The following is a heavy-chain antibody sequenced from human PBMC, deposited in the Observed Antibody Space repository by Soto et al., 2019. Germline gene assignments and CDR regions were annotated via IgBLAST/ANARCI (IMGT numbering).Heavy chain of an antibody. V-gene: IGHV4-30-2*01. J-gene: IGHJ4*02. D-gene: IGHD3-16*01. CDR3: ATYTAFAKYYFDY. CDR2: IYPSGTI. Sequence: SDTLSLTCAVSGVSITTNGYSGSWIRQPPGKGLEWIGYIYPSGTIFYNPSLNSRVTISADTSNNQFSLKLTSVTAADTAVYFCATYTAFAKYYFDYWGRGTLVTVSS. CDR1: GVSITTNGYS.